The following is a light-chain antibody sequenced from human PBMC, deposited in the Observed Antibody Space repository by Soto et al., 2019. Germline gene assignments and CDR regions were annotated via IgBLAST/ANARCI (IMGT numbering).Light chain of an antibody. CDR1: QDISNY. V-gene: IGKV1-27*01. CDR3: QKYNSALT. J-gene: IGKJ5*01. Sequence: DIQSTQKPSTLSASVVDRITITCRASQDISNYLAWYQQKPGKVPRLLIYSASTLQSGVLSRFSGSGSGTDFTLTISSLQPEDVATYFCQKYNSALTFGQGTRLEIK. CDR2: SAS.